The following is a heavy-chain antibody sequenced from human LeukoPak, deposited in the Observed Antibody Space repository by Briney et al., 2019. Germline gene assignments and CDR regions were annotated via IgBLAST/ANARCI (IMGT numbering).Heavy chain of an antibody. J-gene: IGHJ3*01. CDR2: IYPDDSDT. CDR1: GYRFNAYW. D-gene: IGHD3-22*01. CDR3: ARPNITSYYDGRGYDAFDV. Sequence: GESLKISCKGSGYRFNAYWIAWVRQMPGKGLEWMGIIYPDDSDTRYSPSFQGQVTISADKSVRTAYLQWSSLKASDTAMYYCARPNITSYYDGRGYDAFDVWGQGTMVTVSS. V-gene: IGHV5-51*01.